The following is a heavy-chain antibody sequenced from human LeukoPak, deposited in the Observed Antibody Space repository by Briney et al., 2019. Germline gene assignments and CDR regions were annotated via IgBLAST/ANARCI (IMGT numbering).Heavy chain of an antibody. CDR2: ICDNI. Sequence: PGGSLRLSCVASGFSFDNFAMTWVRQAPGKGLEWVSTICDNIHYADSVRGRFTISRDDSRKTVFLQMNSLTPEDAATYYCTEDSQGFYGGFWYGTYGMDVWGQGTTVTVSS. CDR3: TEDSQGFYGGFWYGTYGMDV. J-gene: IGHJ6*02. V-gene: IGHV3-23*01. CDR1: GFSFDNFA. D-gene: IGHD3-16*01.